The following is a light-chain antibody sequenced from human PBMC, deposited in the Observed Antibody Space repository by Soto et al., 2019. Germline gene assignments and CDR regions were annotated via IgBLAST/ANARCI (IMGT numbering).Light chain of an antibody. CDR3: QQYNSYSGA. V-gene: IGKV3-15*01. J-gene: IGKJ1*01. Sequence: VLSQSPGNLSLYPGEGATLSCRASQSVSSYLAWYQQKPGQAPRLLIYGASTRATGIPARFSGSGSGTEFTLTISSLQPDDFAAYYCQQYNSYSGAFGQGTKVDIK. CDR2: GAS. CDR1: QSVSSY.